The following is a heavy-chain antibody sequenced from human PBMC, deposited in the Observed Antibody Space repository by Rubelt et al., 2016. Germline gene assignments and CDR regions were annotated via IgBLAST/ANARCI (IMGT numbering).Heavy chain of an antibody. V-gene: IGHV3-23*01. J-gene: IGHJ4*02. CDR2: ISGSGGST. CDR3: VGNRGESPGSSTN. D-gene: IGHD3-10*01. Sequence: EVQLLESGGGLVQPGGSLRLSCAASGFTFSSYAMSWVRQAPGKGLEWVSAISGSGGSTYYADSVKGRFTISRDNSKNTLYLQMESLRAEDTAVYYCVGNRGESPGSSTNWGQGTLVPVSS. CDR1: GFTFSSYA.